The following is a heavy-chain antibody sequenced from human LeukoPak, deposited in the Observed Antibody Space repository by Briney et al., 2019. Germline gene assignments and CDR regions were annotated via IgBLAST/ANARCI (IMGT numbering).Heavy chain of an antibody. CDR2: ISAYNGNT. V-gene: IGHV1-18*01. Sequence: ASVKVSCKASGYTFTSYGISWVRQAPGQGLEWMGWISAYNGNTNYAQKLQGRVTMTTDTSTSTAYMELRSLKSDDTAVYYCARDAKIASYYDFWSGYYLNNPPSDYWGQGTLVTVSS. D-gene: IGHD3-3*01. CDR1: GYTFTSYG. J-gene: IGHJ4*02. CDR3: ARDAKIASYYDFWSGYYLNNPPSDY.